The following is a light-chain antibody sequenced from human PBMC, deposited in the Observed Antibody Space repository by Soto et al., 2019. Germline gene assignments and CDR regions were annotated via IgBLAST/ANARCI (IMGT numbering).Light chain of an antibody. Sequence: QSALTQPPSASGSPGQSVTISCTGTSNDIGSYNYVSWYQHHPGKAPKLVIYEVTKRPSGVPDRFSGSKSGNTASLTVSGLQAEDEADYYCSSYAGSNNLYVVFGGGTKLTVL. CDR1: SNDIGSYNY. CDR2: EVT. CDR3: SSYAGSNNLYVV. J-gene: IGLJ2*01. V-gene: IGLV2-8*01.